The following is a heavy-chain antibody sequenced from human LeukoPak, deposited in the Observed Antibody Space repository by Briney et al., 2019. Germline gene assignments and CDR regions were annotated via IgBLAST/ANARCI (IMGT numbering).Heavy chain of an antibody. Sequence: GGSLRLSCAASGCTFSSYWMHWVRQAPGKGPVWVSRINNDGSGTTYADSVKGRFTISRDNSKNTLYLQMNSLRAEDTAVYYCARGPLTYDAFDIWGQGTMVTVSS. D-gene: IGHD2/OR15-2a*01. CDR2: INNDGSGT. V-gene: IGHV3-74*01. J-gene: IGHJ3*02. CDR3: ARGPLTYDAFDI. CDR1: GCTFSSYW.